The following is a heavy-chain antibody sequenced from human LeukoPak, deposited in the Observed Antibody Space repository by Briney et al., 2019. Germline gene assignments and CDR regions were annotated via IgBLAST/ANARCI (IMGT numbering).Heavy chain of an antibody. D-gene: IGHD1-1*01. Sequence: XCXXSGFNFRNYWMHWVRHAPGKGLVWVSRINSDGSSTMYADSVKGRFTISRDNAENTLYLQINSLRAEDTAVYYCATDEAATGRLDYWGQGTLVTDSS. V-gene: IGHV3-74*03. CDR3: ATDEAATGRLDY. CDR1: GFNFRNYW. J-gene: IGHJ4*02. CDR2: INSDGSST.